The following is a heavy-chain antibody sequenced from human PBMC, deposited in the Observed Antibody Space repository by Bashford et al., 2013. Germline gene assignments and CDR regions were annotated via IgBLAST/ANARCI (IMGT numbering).Heavy chain of an antibody. Sequence: VRQAPGKGLEWVGRIGNKAYSSTTEYAASVKGRFIVSRDDSRNSLYLQMNSLKTGDTAVYYCARVGYSSPVDYWGQGTLVTVSS. V-gene: IGHV3-72*01. D-gene: IGHD6-19*01. J-gene: IGHJ4*02. CDR3: ARVGYSSPVDY. CDR2: IGNKAYSSTT.